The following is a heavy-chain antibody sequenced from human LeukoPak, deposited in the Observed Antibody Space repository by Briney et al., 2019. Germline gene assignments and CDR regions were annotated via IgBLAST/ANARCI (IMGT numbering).Heavy chain of an antibody. CDR2: IYHSGRT. CDR3: ARRVLLWFGELLRPQYNWFDP. Sequence: PSETLSLTCTVSGYSISSGYYWGWIRRPPGKGLEWIGIIYHSGRTFYNPSLKSRVTISVDTSKNQLSLKLSSVTAADTAVYYCARRVLLWFGELLRPQYNWFDPWGQGTLVTVSS. V-gene: IGHV4-38-2*02. J-gene: IGHJ5*02. D-gene: IGHD3-10*01. CDR1: GYSISSGYY.